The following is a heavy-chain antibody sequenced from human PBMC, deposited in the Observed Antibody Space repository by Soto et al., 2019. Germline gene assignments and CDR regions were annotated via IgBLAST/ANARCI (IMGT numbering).Heavy chain of an antibody. CDR2: INPNSGGT. CDR1: GYTFTGYY. J-gene: IGHJ6*02. D-gene: IGHD6-19*01. CDR3: ARDMVRAVAAIIPYYYYGMDV. V-gene: IGHV1-2*02. Sequence: AVKVSCKASGYTFTGYYMHWVRQAPGQGLEWMGWINPNSGGTNYAQKFQGRVTMTRDTSISTAYMELSRLRSDDTAVYYCARDMVRAVAAIIPYYYYGMDVWGQGTMVTVSS.